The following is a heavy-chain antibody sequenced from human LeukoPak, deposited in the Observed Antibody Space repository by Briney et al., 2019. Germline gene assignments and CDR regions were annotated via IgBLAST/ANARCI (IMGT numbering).Heavy chain of an antibody. CDR3: ARQPQAAPTPFDY. D-gene: IGHD6-6*01. CDR1: GGSISSGTYY. J-gene: IGHJ4*02. V-gene: IGHV4-39*01. Sequence: SETLSLTRIVSGGSISSGTYYWGWIRQPPGKGLEWIGSIYYSGSTYYDPSLKSRVTISVDTSKNQFSLKLSSVTAADMAVYYCARQPQAAPTPFDYWGQGTLVTVSS. CDR2: IYYSGST.